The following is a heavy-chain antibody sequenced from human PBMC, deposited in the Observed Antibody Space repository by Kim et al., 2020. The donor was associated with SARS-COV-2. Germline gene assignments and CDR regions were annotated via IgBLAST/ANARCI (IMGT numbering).Heavy chain of an antibody. J-gene: IGHJ4*02. Sequence: GGSLRLSCAASGFTFSSYSMNWVRQAPGKGLEWVSYISSSSSTIYYADSVKGRFTISRDNAKNSLYLQMNSLRAEDTAVYYCARDPYQIVVDYYFDYWGQGTLVTVSS. CDR1: GFTFSSYS. V-gene: IGHV3-48*01. CDR3: ARDPYQIVVDYYFDY. D-gene: IGHD3-22*01. CDR2: ISSSSSTI.